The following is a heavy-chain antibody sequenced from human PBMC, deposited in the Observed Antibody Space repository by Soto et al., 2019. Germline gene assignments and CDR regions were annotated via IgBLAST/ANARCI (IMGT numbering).Heavy chain of an antibody. Sequence: SETLSLTCAVSGYSISSGYYWGWIRQPPGKGLEWIGSIYHSGSTYYNPSLKSRVTISVDTSKNQFSLKLSSVTAADTAVYYCARDMVVVTAINYYYYGMDVWGQGTTVTVSS. V-gene: IGHV4-38-2*02. CDR2: IYHSGST. J-gene: IGHJ6*02. CDR1: GYSISSGYY. D-gene: IGHD2-21*02. CDR3: ARDMVVVTAINYYYYGMDV.